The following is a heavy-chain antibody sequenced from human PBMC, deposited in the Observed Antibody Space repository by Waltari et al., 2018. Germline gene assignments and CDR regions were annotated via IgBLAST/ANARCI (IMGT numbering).Heavy chain of an antibody. CDR3: TRDLYGSGGDWFDP. CDR2: IGGTHSNR. D-gene: IGHD3-10*01. CDR1: GFDFSDYD. V-gene: IGHV3-21*01. Sequence: EVRLAESGGGLVKPGGSLRLSCTASGFDFSDYDMNWVRQAPGTGVEWVSSIGGTHSNRFCADSVKGRLTVSRDNAKNSLSLQMDNLRAEDSGLYCCTRDLYGSGGDWFDPWGQGTLVTVSS. J-gene: IGHJ5*02.